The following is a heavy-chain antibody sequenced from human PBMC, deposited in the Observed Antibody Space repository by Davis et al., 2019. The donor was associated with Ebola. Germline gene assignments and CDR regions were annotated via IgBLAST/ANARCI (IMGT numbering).Heavy chain of an antibody. J-gene: IGHJ5*02. Sequence: MPSETLSLTCTVSGGSISSYYWSWTRQPPGKGLEWIGYIYYSGSTNYNPSLKSRVTISVDTSKNQFSLKLSSVTAADTAVYYCARASLMVYASHWFDPWGQGTPVTVSS. CDR3: ARASLMVYASHWFDP. CDR2: IYYSGST. CDR1: GGSISSYY. V-gene: IGHV4-59*01. D-gene: IGHD2-8*01.